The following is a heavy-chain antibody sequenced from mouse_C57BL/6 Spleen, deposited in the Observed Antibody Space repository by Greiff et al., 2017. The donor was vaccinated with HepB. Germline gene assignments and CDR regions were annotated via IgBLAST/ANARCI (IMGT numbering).Heavy chain of an antibody. CDR2: IYPRDGST. CDR3: ARRGNYYGSRRGYFDV. V-gene: IGHV1-85*01. Sequence: VQLQQSGPELVKPGASVKLSCKASGYTFTSYDINWVKQRPGQGLEWIGWIYPRDGSTKYNEKFKGKAKLTVDTSSSTAYMELHSLTSEDSAVYFCARRGNYYGSRRGYFDVWGTGTTVTVSS. J-gene: IGHJ1*03. CDR1: GYTFTSYD. D-gene: IGHD1-1*01.